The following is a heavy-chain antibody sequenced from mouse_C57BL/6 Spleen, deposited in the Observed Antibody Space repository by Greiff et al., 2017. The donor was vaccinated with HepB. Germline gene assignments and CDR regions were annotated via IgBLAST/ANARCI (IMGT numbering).Heavy chain of an antibody. D-gene: IGHD2-1*01. J-gene: IGHJ2*01. CDR1: GYTFTSYG. CDR2: IYPRSGNT. V-gene: IGHV1-81*01. CDR3: ASGGNYPSLYYFDY. Sequence: VQLQQSGAELARPGASVKLSCKASGYTFTSYGISWVKQRTGQGLEWIGEIYPRSGNTYYNEKFKGKATLTADKSSSTAYMELRSLTSEDSAVYFCASGGNYPSLYYFDYWGQGTTLTVSS.